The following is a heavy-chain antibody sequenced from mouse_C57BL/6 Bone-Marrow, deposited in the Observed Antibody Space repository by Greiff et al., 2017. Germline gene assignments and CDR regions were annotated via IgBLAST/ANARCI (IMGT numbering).Heavy chain of an antibody. CDR3: ARSGLGRGFAY. V-gene: IGHV1-64*01. D-gene: IGHD4-1*01. Sequence: QVQLQQSGAELVKPGASVKLSCKASGYTFTSYWMHWVKQRPGQGLEWIGMIHPNSGSTNYNEKFKSKATLTVDKSSSTAYMQLSSLTSEDSAVYYCARSGLGRGFAYWGQGTLVTVSA. CDR2: IHPNSGST. J-gene: IGHJ3*01. CDR1: GYTFTSYW.